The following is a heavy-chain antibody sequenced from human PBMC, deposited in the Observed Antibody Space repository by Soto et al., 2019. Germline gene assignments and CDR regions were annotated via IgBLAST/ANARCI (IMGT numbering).Heavy chain of an antibody. CDR2: IYYSGST. CDR3: ARDDDSSGYPLQH. D-gene: IGHD3-22*01. V-gene: IGHV4-30-4*01. Sequence: QVQLQESGPGLVKPSQTLSLTCTVSGGSISSGDYYWSWIRQPPGKGLEWIGYIYYSGSTYYNPPLKSRVTISVDTSKHQFSLKLSSVTAADTAVYYCARDDDSSGYPLQHWGQGTLVTVSS. J-gene: IGHJ1*01. CDR1: GGSISSGDYY.